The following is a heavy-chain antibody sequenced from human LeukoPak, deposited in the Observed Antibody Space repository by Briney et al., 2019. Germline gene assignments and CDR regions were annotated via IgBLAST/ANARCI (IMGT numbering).Heavy chain of an antibody. D-gene: IGHD4-17*01. CDR1: GGSISSYY. Sequence: SETLSLTCTVSGGSISSYYWSWIRQPPGKGLEWIGYIYYSGSTNYNPSLKSRVTISVDTSKNQFSLKLSSVAAADTAVYYCARAKATVTRAFDIWGQGTMVTVSS. J-gene: IGHJ3*02. CDR3: ARAKATVTRAFDI. V-gene: IGHV4-59*01. CDR2: IYYSGST.